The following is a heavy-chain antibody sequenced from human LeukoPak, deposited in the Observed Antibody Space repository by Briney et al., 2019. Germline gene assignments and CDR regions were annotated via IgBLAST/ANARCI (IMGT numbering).Heavy chain of an antibody. D-gene: IGHD5-18*01. CDR3: ARRARIQLWPTEYFDY. CDR1: GGSISSYY. J-gene: IGHJ4*02. V-gene: IGHV4-59*08. Sequence: SETLSLTCTVSGGSISSYYWSWIRQPPGKGLEWIGYIYYSGSTNYNPSLKSRVTISVDTSKNQFSLKLSSVTAADTAAYYCARRARIQLWPTEYFDYWGQGTLVTVSS. CDR2: IYYSGST.